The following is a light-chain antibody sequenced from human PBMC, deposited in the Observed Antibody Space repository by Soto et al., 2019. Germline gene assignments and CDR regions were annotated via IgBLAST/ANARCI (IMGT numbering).Light chain of an antibody. CDR3: SSHSSSSSHVV. CDR1: SSDVGGYNY. J-gene: IGLJ2*01. Sequence: QSALTQPASMSGSPGQAITISCTGTSSDVGGYNYVSWYRPHPGKAPKLMIYDVNNRPSGVSNRFSGSKSGNTASLTISGLQAEDESDYYCSSHSSSSSHVVFGGGTKVTVL. CDR2: DVN. V-gene: IGLV2-14*03.